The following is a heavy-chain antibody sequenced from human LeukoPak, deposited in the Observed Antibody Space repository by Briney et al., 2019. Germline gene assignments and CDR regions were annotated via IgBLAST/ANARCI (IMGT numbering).Heavy chain of an antibody. D-gene: IGHD3-3*01. V-gene: IGHV1-8*01. J-gene: IGHJ5*02. CDR2: MNPNSGNT. CDR1: GYTFTSYD. Sequence: ASVKVSCKASGYTFTSYDINWVRQATGQGLEWMGWMNPNSGNTGYAQKFQGRVTMTRNTSINTAYMGLSSLRSEDTAVYYCARGPSDFWSGYYSRGWFDPWGQGTLVTVSS. CDR3: ARGPSDFWSGYYSRGWFDP.